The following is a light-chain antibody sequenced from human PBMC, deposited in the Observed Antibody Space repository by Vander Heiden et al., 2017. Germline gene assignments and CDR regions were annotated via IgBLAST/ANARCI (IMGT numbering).Light chain of an antibody. CDR3: QVWDSSSGV. CDR2: GDR. V-gene: IGLV3-21*02. J-gene: IGLJ2*01. CDR1: TIGGKS. Sequence: SSVLTQPPSVSVAPGQTARITCEGNTIGGKSVHWYQQKPGQAPVLVVYGDRDRRAGVPERFSGSNSGNTATLTISRVEAGDEADYYCQVWDSSSGVFGGGTKLTVL.